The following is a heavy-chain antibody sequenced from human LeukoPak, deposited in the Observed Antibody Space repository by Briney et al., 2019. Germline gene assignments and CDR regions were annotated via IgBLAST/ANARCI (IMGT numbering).Heavy chain of an antibody. CDR1: NGSISSDTYF. CDR2: MSSSGIS. J-gene: IGHJ3*02. D-gene: IGHD3-22*01. Sequence: SETLSLTCTVSNGSISSDTYFWSWIRQPAEKGLEWIGRMSSSGISTYSPSLKSRVTISIDTSKNQFSLKLSSVTAADTAVYYCGYDSRGSAFDIWGQGTMVTVSS. V-gene: IGHV4-61*10. CDR3: GYDSRGSAFDI.